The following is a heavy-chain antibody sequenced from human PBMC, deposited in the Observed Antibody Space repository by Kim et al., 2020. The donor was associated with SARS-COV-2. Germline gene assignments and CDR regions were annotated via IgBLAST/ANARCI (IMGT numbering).Heavy chain of an antibody. CDR3: ARDVGGIGSSGGLGY. V-gene: IGHV3-11*05. Sequence: GGSLRLSCAASGFTFSDYYMSWIRQAPGKGLEWVSYISSSSSYTNYADSVKGRFTISRDNAKNSLYLQMNSLRAEDTAVYYCARDVGGIGSSGGLGYWGHGTLVTVSS. CDR2: ISSSSSYT. J-gene: IGHJ4*01. CDR1: GFTFSDYY. D-gene: IGHD6-19*01.